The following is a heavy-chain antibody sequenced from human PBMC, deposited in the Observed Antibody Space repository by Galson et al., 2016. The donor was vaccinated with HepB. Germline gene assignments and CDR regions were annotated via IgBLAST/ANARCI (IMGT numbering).Heavy chain of an antibody. Sequence: SLRLSCAASGFTFKNYWMSWVCQAPGKGLEWVANIKPDGSDANYVDSVRGRFTISRDNAKNSLFLQMNVVRAEDTAVYYCATTRLSDNWGQGTLVTVSS. D-gene: IGHD3-16*01. CDR1: GFTFKNYW. J-gene: IGHJ4*02. CDR2: IKPDGSDA. CDR3: ATTRLSDN. V-gene: IGHV3-7*01.